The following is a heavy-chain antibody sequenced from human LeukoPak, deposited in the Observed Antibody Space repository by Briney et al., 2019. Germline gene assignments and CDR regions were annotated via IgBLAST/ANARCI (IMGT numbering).Heavy chain of an antibody. J-gene: IGHJ4*02. CDR1: GFIFSNYW. CDR3: ARDPWFLRGYSGYGSQFLDY. D-gene: IGHD5-12*01. V-gene: IGHV3-30-3*01. CDR2: ISYDGSNK. Sequence: PGGSLRLSCAASGFIFSNYWMSWVRQAPGKGLEWVAVISYDGSNKYYADSVKGRFTISRDNSKNTLYLQMNSLRAEDTAVYYCARDPWFLRGYSGYGSQFLDYWGQGTLVTVSS.